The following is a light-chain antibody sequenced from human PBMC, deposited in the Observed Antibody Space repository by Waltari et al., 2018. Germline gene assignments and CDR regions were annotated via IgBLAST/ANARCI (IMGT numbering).Light chain of an antibody. V-gene: IGLV2-14*03. J-gene: IGLJ1*01. CDR2: DVT. CDR1: SSDVGSYNH. Sequence: QSALTQPASVSGSLGQSLTISCTGTSSDVGSYNHVSWYQQYPGKAPQVIILDVTYRPSGVSNRFSGSKSGNTASLTISGLQAEDEATYYCSSFTITYTFVFGTGTKVTVL. CDR3: SSFTITYTFV.